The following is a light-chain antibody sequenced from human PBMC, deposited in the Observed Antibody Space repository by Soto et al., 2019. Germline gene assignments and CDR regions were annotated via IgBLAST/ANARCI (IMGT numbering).Light chain of an antibody. Sequence: AIRMTQSPSSFSASTGDRVTITCRASQGISSYLAWYQQKPGNAPKLLIYSASTLQSGVPARFSGSGSGTDFTLTISCLQAEDFATSYCQQYYSYTRTFGQGTKVEI. CDR1: QGISSY. CDR2: SAS. V-gene: IGKV1-8*01. CDR3: QQYYSYTRT. J-gene: IGKJ1*01.